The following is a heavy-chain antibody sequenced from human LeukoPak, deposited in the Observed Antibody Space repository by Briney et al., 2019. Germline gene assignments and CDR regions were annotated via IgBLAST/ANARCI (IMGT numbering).Heavy chain of an antibody. D-gene: IGHD3-10*02. CDR2: ISSSGSTI. CDR1: GFTFSSYE. CDR3: AELGITMIGGV. Sequence: GGSLRLSCAASGFTFSSYEMNWVRQAPGKGLEWVSYISSSGSTIYYADSAKGRFTISRDNAKNSLYLQMNSLRAEDTALYYCAELGITMIGGVWGKGTTVTISS. J-gene: IGHJ6*04. V-gene: IGHV3-48*03.